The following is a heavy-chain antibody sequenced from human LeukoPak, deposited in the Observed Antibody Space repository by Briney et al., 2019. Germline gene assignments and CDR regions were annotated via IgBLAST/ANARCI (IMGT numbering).Heavy chain of an antibody. D-gene: IGHD5-12*01. CDR3: ARDGGYEFDY. Sequence: SETLSLTCTVSGYSISTNSYYWGWIRQPPGKGLEWIGYIYYSGSTKYNPSLKSRVTISVDTSKNQFSLKVRSVTAADTAVYYCARDGGYEFDYWGQGTLVTVSS. CDR2: IYYSGST. J-gene: IGHJ4*02. V-gene: IGHV4-61*01. CDR1: GYSISTNSYY.